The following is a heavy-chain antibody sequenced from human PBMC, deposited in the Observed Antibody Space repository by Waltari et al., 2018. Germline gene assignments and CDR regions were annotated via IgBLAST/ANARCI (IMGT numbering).Heavy chain of an antibody. CDR3: ARIYCSSTSCYYYYYMDV. CDR1: GFTFSSYS. V-gene: IGHV3-21*01. Sequence: EVQLVESGGGLVKPGGSLRLSCAASGFTFSSYSMNWVRQAPGKGLAWVSSISSSSSYIYYADSVKGRFTISRDNAKNSLYLQMNSLRAEDTAVYYCARIYCSSTSCYYYYYMDVWGKGTTVTISS. J-gene: IGHJ6*03. CDR2: ISSSSSYI. D-gene: IGHD2-2*01.